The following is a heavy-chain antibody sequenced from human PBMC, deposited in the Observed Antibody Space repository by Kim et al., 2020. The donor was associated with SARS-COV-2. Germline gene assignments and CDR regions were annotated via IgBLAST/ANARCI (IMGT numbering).Heavy chain of an antibody. CDR3: ARDPHYYDSSGYPSGFDY. CDR1: GYTFTSYG. V-gene: IGHV1-18*04. D-gene: IGHD3-22*01. J-gene: IGHJ4*02. Sequence: ASVKVSCKASGYTFTSYGISWVRQAPGQGLEWMGWISAYNGNTNYAQKLQGRVTMTTDTSTSTAYMELRSLRSDDTAVYYCARDPHYYDSSGYPSGFDYWGQGTLVTVSS. CDR2: ISAYNGNT.